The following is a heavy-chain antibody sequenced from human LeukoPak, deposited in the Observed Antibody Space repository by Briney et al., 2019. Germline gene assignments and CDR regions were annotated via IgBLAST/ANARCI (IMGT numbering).Heavy chain of an antibody. J-gene: IGHJ4*02. CDR2: IYWNDDK. V-gene: IGHV2-5*01. CDR1: GFSLSTSGVG. CDR3: VRSHSFGYGGYYFDY. D-gene: IGHD5-18*01. Sequence: SGPTLVNPTQTLTLTCTFSGFSLSTSGVGVGWIRQPPGKALEWLALIYWNDDKRYSPSLKSRLTITKDTSKNQVVLTMTNMDPVDTATYYCVRSHSFGYGGYYFDYWGRGALVTVSS.